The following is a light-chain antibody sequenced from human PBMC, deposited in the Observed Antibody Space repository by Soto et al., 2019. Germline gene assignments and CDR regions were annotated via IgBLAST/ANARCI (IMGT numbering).Light chain of an antibody. CDR2: SSS. J-gene: IGKJ1*01. Sequence: EIVLTQSPGTLSLSAGEGATLSWRASQSVSSSYIAWYQQRPGQAPRLLIYSSSSRASGIPDRFSGSGSGTDFTLNISRLEPEDFAVYYCQQYRTSPPTWTFGQGTKVDIK. CDR1: QSVSSSY. V-gene: IGKV3-20*01. CDR3: QQYRTSPPTWT.